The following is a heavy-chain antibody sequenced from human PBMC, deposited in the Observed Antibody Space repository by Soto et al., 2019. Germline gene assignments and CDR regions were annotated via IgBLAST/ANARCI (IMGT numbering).Heavy chain of an antibody. CDR3: ARGGGVGVAGSAAFDM. D-gene: IGHD3-3*01. CDR2: INPATGAA. J-gene: IGHJ3*02. CDR1: GYPVTAYY. Sequence: QLHLVQSGAVVKKPGASVTVSCSASGYPVTAYYMHWVRQAPGRGLEWMGGINPATGAAKYTKTFQGRVTLTRDPATSTVFMELSGLKSEDTAVFYCARGGGVGVAGSAAFDMWGQGTLVTVSS. V-gene: IGHV1-46*01.